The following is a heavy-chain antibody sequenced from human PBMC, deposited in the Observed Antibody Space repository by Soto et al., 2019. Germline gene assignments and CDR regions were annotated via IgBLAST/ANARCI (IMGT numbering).Heavy chain of an antibody. CDR2: ISGSGGST. CDR3: AKRDWSSWLPFDY. V-gene: IGHV3-23*01. J-gene: IGHJ4*02. D-gene: IGHD6-13*01. CDR1: GFTFSSYA. Sequence: GRSLRLSCAAAGFTFSSYAMSWVRQAPGKGLEWVSAISGSGGSTYYADSVKGRFTISRDNSKNTLYLQMNSLRAEDTAVYYCAKRDWSSWLPFDYWGQGTLVTVSS.